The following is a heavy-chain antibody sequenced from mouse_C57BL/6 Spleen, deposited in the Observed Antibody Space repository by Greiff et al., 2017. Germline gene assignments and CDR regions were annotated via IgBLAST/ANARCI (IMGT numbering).Heavy chain of an antibody. Sequence: QVQLQQSGPELVKPGASVKISCKASGYAFSSSWMNWVKQRPGKGLEWIGRIYPGDGDTNYNGKFKGKATLTADKSSSTAYMQLSSLTSEDSAVYFCRREQAWFAYWGQGTLVTVSA. CDR1: GYAFSSSW. J-gene: IGHJ3*01. V-gene: IGHV1-82*01. CDR3: RREQAWFAY. CDR2: IYPGDGDT.